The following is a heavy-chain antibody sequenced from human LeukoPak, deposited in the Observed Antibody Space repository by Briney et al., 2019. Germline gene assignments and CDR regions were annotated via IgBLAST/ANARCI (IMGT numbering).Heavy chain of an antibody. CDR3: ARVGNYYDSSGYYDY. J-gene: IGHJ4*02. Sequence: SETLSLTCTVSGGSISSYYWSWIRQPPGKGLEWMGYIYYSGSTNYNPSLKSRVTISVDTSKNQFSLKLSSVTAADTAVYYCARVGNYYDSSGYYDYWGQGTLVTVSS. CDR2: IYYSGST. CDR1: GGSISSYY. V-gene: IGHV4-59*01. D-gene: IGHD3-22*01.